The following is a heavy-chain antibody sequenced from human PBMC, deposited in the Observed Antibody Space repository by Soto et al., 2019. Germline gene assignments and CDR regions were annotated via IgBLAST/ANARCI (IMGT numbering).Heavy chain of an antibody. V-gene: IGHV3-53*02. CDR1: GFTVSSNY. Sequence: EVQLVETGGGLIQPGGSLRLSCAASGFTVSSNYMSWVRQAPGKGLEWVSVIYSGGSTYYADSVKGRFTISRDNSKNSLYLQMNSLRAEDTAVYYCARERGLASRGYYYYGMDVWGQGTTVTVS. CDR3: ARERGLASRGYYYYGMDV. D-gene: IGHD3-3*02. CDR2: IYSGGST. J-gene: IGHJ6*02.